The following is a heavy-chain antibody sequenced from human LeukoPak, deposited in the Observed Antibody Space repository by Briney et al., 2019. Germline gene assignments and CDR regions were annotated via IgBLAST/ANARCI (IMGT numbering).Heavy chain of an antibody. J-gene: IGHJ4*02. CDR1: GGSFSGYY. CDR3: ARALEDTAMATSFGFSYFDY. CDR2: INHSGST. D-gene: IGHD5-18*01. Sequence: SETLSLTCAVYGGSFSGYYSSGIRQPPGKGLEWIGEINHSGSTNYNPSLKSRVTISVDTSKKQFSPKLSSVTAADTAVYYCARALEDTAMATSFGFSYFDYWGQGTQVTVSS. V-gene: IGHV4-34*01.